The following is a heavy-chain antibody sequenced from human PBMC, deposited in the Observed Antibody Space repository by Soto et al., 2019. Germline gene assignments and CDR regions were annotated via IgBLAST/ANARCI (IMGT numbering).Heavy chain of an antibody. CDR2: ISTNNGNT. V-gene: IGHV1-18*01. Sequence: QVQLVQSGAEVKKPGASVKVSCKASGYTFTSYGISWVRQAPGQGPEWMGWISTNNGNTNYAQKIRGRVTMTTDTPTSTAYRELRSLRSDDTAVYYCARHTSSWPFDYWGQGTLVTVSS. J-gene: IGHJ4*02. CDR1: GYTFTSYG. D-gene: IGHD6-13*01. CDR3: ARHTSSWPFDY.